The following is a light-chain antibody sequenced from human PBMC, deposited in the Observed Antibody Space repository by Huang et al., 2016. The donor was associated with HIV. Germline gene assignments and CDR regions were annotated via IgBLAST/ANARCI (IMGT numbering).Light chain of an antibody. J-gene: IGKJ3*01. CDR3: QQYYSSPFT. CDR2: WAA. Sequence: DIVMTQSPDSLAVSLGERATINCKSSQSILYSSTDKSYLAWYHQKPGQPPKLLIYWAATRESGGPDRVSGSGSGTDFTLTISSLQAEDVAVYYCQQYYSSPFTFGPGTKVDIK. V-gene: IGKV4-1*01. CDR1: QSILYSSTDKSY.